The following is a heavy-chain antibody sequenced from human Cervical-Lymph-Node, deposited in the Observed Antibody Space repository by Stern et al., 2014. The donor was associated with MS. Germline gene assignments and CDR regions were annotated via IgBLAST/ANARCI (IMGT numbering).Heavy chain of an antibody. CDR2: IKQDGSEK. CDR3: ATILTGGRWFDY. J-gene: IGHJ4*02. V-gene: IGHV3-7*01. Sequence: VQLVESGGGLVQPGGSLRLSCAASGFSFSTYWISWVRQAPGKGLEWVANIKQDGSEKDYVDSVKGRFTISRDNAKNSLYLQMNNLRAEDTAVYYCATILTGGRWFDYWGQGTLVTVSS. D-gene: IGHD4-23*01. CDR1: GFSFSTYW.